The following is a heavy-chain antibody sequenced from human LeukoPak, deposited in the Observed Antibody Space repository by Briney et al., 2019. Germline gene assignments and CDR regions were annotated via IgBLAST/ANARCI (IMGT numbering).Heavy chain of an antibody. CDR1: GGTFSSYA. CDR2: IIPIFGTA. CDR3: ARTNTAMAAFDY. J-gene: IGHJ4*02. V-gene: IGHV1-69*01. D-gene: IGHD5-18*01. Sequence: GSSVKVSCKASGGTFSSYAISWVRQAPGQGLEWMGGIIPIFGTANYAQKFQGRVTITADESTSTAYMELSSLRSEDTAVYYCARTNTAMAAFDYWGQGTLVTVSS.